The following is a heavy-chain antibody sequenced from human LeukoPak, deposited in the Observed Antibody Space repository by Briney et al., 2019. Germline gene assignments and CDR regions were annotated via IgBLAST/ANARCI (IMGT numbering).Heavy chain of an antibody. J-gene: IGHJ4*02. V-gene: IGHV3-74*01. CDR2: INSDGSST. CDR3: AKPLPPIPYYFDY. Sequence: GGALRLSCAASRVTFSTYWMHWGRDAPGEGVGWVSRINSDGSSTDYADSVKGRFTISRDNSKNTLYLQMNSLRAEDTAVYYCAKPLPPIPYYFDYWGQGTLVTVSS. CDR1: RVTFSTYW. D-gene: IGHD2-15*01.